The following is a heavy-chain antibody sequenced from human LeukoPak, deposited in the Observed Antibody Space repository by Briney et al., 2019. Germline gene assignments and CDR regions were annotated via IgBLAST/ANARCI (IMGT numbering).Heavy chain of an antibody. V-gene: IGHV4-39*02. CDR3: ARDDSSGYYEYYFDY. Sequence: SEALSLTCTVSGGSISSSGYYWGWIRQPPGKGREWIGSIYDSGSTYYNPSLKSRVTMSVDTSKNQFSLKLNSVTAADTAVYYCARDDSSGYYEYYFDYWGQGALVTVSS. CDR2: IYDSGST. D-gene: IGHD3-22*01. CDR1: GGSISSSGYY. J-gene: IGHJ4*02.